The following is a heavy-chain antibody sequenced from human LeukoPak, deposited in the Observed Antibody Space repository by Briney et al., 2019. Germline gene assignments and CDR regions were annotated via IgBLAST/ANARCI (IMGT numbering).Heavy chain of an antibody. V-gene: IGHV4-39*07. Sequence: SETLSLTCTVSGGSISSSSYYWGWIRQPPGKGLEWIGRILDSGSTYCNPSLRSRVAMSVDTSKNQFSLRLSSVAAADTAVYYCARVIGYSGYDAFDYWGQGTLVTVSS. D-gene: IGHD5-12*01. J-gene: IGHJ4*02. CDR2: ILDSGST. CDR3: ARVIGYSGYDAFDY. CDR1: GGSISSSSYY.